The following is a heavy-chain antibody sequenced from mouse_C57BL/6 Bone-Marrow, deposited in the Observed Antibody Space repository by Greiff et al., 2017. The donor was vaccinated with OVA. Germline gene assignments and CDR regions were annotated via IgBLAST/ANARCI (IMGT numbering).Heavy chain of an antibody. CDR3: ARSLITTVVGMDY. CDR2: IYPRSGNT. D-gene: IGHD1-1*01. V-gene: IGHV1-81*01. CDR1: GYTFTSYG. Sequence: VQLQQSGAELARPGASVKLSCKASGYTFTSYGISWVKQRTGQGLEWIGEIYPRSGNTYYNEKFKGKATLNADKSSSTAYMELRSLTSEDSAVYFCARSLITTVVGMDYWGQGTSVTVSS. J-gene: IGHJ4*01.